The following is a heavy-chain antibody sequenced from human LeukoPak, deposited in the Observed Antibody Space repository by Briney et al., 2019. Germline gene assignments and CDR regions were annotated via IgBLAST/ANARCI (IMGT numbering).Heavy chain of an antibody. CDR1: GVSISSKSYY. V-gene: IGHV4-61*02. CDR2: IYTSGST. J-gene: IGHJ4*02. D-gene: IGHD2-15*01. Sequence: PSQTLSLTCTVSGVSISSKSYYWSWIRPPAGKGLEWIGRIYTSGSTDYNPSLKSRVTISRDTSKNEFSLILSSLTAADTAVYYCARDSPPAYCSSGSCYFASWGQGTLVPVSS. CDR3: ARDSPPAYCSSGSCYFAS.